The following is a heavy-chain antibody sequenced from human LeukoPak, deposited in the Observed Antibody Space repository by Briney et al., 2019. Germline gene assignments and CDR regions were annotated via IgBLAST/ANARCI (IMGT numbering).Heavy chain of an antibody. CDR1: GFTFTSHD. Sequence: GASVKVSCKASGFTFTSHDYNWVRQAPGQGLEWMGRINPNGGSASYTHKFQGRVTMTRDTSTSTVYMELSSLRFEDTAVYYCARVVITYSSGWYDYWGQGTLVTVSS. J-gene: IGHJ4*02. V-gene: IGHV1-46*01. D-gene: IGHD6-19*01. CDR3: ARVVITYSSGWYDY. CDR2: INPNGGSA.